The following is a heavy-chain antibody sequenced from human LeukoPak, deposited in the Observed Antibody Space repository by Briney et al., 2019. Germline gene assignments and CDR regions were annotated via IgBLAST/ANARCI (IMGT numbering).Heavy chain of an antibody. J-gene: IGHJ4*02. D-gene: IGHD6-13*01. Sequence: GDSLKISCKGSGYSFTSYFIGWVRQMPGKGLEWMGIIYPGDSDTRYSPSFQGQVTISADKSISTAYLQWSSLKASDTAMYYCARQAIAAAGFFDYWGQGTLVTVSS. CDR3: ARQAIAAAGFFDY. CDR2: IYPGDSDT. V-gene: IGHV5-51*01. CDR1: GYSFTSYF.